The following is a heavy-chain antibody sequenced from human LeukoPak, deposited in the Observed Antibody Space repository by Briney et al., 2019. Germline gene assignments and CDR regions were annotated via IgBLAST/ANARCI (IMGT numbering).Heavy chain of an antibody. V-gene: IGHV1-69*04. D-gene: IGHD2-2*02. CDR3: ARGSVVPAAIEP. CDR1: GGTFSSYA. Sequence: ASVKVSCKASGGTFSSYAISWVRQAPGQGLEWMGRIIPILGIANYAQKLQGRVTMTTDTSTSTAYMELRSLRSDDTAVYYCARGSVVPAAIEPWGQGTLVTVSS. CDR2: IIPILGIA. J-gene: IGHJ5*02.